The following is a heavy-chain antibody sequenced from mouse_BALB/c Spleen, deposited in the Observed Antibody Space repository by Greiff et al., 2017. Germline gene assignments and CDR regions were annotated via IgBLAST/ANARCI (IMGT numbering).Heavy chain of an antibody. V-gene: IGHV3-6*02. D-gene: IGHD2-2*01. Sequence: EVKLQESGPGLVKPSQSLSLTCSVTGYSITSGYYWNWIRQFPGNKLEWMGYISYDGSNNYNPSLKNRISITRDTSKNQFFLKLNSVTTEDTATYYCARDRDGYEAWFAYWGQGTLVTVSA. CDR1: GYSITSGYY. J-gene: IGHJ3*01. CDR2: ISYDGSN. CDR3: ARDRDGYEAWFAY.